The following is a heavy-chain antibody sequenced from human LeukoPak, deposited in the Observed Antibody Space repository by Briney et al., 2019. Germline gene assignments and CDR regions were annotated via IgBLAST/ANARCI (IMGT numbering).Heavy chain of an antibody. CDR1: GGSISSTNYY. CDR3: ARSTVVMGAFDI. CDR2: IYYSGNT. J-gene: IGHJ3*02. Sequence: SETLSLTCTVSGGSISSTNYYWGWIRQPPGKGLEWIGSIYYSGNTYYNPSLKSRVTISVDTSKNQFSLKLSSVTAADTAVYYCARSTVVMGAFDIWGQGTMVTVSS. D-gene: IGHD4-23*01. V-gene: IGHV4-39*07.